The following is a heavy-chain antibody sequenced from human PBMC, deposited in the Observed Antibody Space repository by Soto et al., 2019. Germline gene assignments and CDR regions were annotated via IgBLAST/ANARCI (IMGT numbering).Heavy chain of an antibody. CDR1: RYTFPRYG. D-gene: IGHD2-21*01. CDR2: ISAYNGNT. V-gene: IGHV1-18*04. Sequence: SAKVSYKDSRYTFPRYGLSWVRQAPVQGLEWVGWISAYNGNTTYAQKLQGRVTMTTDTSTSTAYIELRTLRSDDTAVYYCDRGEVVVSAIDAFDIWGQGTMVTVSS. CDR3: DRGEVVVSAIDAFDI. J-gene: IGHJ3*02.